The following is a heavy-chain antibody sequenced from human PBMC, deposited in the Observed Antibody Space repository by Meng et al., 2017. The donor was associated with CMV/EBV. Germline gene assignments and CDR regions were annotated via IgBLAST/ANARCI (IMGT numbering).Heavy chain of an antibody. J-gene: IGHJ6*02. V-gene: IGHV4-34*01. CDR2: NNHSGST. Sequence: SETLSLTCAVYGGSFSGDYWSWIRQPPGKGLEWIGENNHSGSTNYNTSLRSRVTISVDTSKNQFSLKLSSVTAADTAVYYCARVRPRGYDFWSCYYDLLSYYYYYGMDVWGQGTTVTVSS. D-gene: IGHD3-3*01. CDR3: ARVRPRGYDFWSCYYDLLSYYYYYGMDV. CDR1: GGSFSGDY.